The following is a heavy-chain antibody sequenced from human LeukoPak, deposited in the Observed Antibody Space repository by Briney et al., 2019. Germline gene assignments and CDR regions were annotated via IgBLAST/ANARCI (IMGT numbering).Heavy chain of an antibody. V-gene: IGHV3-48*03. CDR2: ISSSGSII. D-gene: IGHD1-26*01. J-gene: IGHJ4*02. CDR1: GFTSSSYE. CDR3: ARVDVGATSDY. Sequence: GGSLRLSCAASGFTSSSYEMNWVRQAPGKGLEWVSYISSSGSIIYYADSVKGRFTISRDNAKNSLYLQMNSLRAEDTAVYYCARVDVGATSDYWGQGTLVTVSS.